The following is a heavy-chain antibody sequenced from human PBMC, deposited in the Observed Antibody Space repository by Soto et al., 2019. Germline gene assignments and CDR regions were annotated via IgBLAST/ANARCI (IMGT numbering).Heavy chain of an antibody. CDR1: GFTFSSYA. V-gene: IGHV3-23*01. CDR2: ISGSGGST. Sequence: PGGSLRLSCAASGFTFSSYAMSWVRQAPGKGLEWVSAISGSGGSTYYADSVKGRFTISRDNSKNTLYLQMNSLRAEDTAVYYCAKVKRCSGGSCHSRMDVWGQGTTVTVSS. J-gene: IGHJ6*02. CDR3: AKVKRCSGGSCHSRMDV. D-gene: IGHD2-15*01.